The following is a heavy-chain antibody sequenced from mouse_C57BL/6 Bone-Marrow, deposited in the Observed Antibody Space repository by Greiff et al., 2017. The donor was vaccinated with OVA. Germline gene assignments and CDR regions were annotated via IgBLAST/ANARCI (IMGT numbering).Heavy chain of an antibody. CDR3: ARGLYYDYDGFAY. Sequence: EVQLQQSVAELVRPGASVKLSCTASGFNIKNTYMHWVKQRPEQGLEWIGRIDPANGNTKYAPNFQGKATITADTSSNTAYLQLSSLTSEDTAIYYCARGLYYDYDGFAYWGQGTTLTVSS. CDR2: IDPANGNT. CDR1: GFNIKNTY. J-gene: IGHJ2*01. V-gene: IGHV14-3*01. D-gene: IGHD2-4*01.